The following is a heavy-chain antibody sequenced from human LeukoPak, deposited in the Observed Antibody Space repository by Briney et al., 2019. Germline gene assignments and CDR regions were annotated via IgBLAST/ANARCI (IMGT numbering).Heavy chain of an antibody. D-gene: IGHD2-21*02. Sequence: GGSLRLSCAASGFTFSSYAMSWVRQAPGKGLEWVAVIWYDGSTKYYADAVKGRFTISRDNSKDTPYLQMNSLRVEDTAVYYCARWGDGARLDYWGQGTLVTVSS. CDR1: GFTFSSYA. J-gene: IGHJ4*02. CDR2: IWYDGSTK. V-gene: IGHV3-33*08. CDR3: ARWGDGARLDY.